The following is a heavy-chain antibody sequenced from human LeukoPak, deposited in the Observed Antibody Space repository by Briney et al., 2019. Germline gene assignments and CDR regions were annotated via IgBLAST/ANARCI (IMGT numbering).Heavy chain of an antibody. CDR1: GFTFSSYA. CDR2: ISGSGGNT. Sequence: GGSLRLSCAASGFTFSSYAMSWVRQAPGKGLEWVSAISGSGGNTYYADSVKGRFTISRDNSKNTLYLQMNSLRAEDTAVYYCAKDYATYYDNNKVLGGYDYWGQGTLVPVSS. J-gene: IGHJ4*02. V-gene: IGHV3-23*01. CDR3: AKDYATYYDNNKVLGGYDY. D-gene: IGHD3-22*01.